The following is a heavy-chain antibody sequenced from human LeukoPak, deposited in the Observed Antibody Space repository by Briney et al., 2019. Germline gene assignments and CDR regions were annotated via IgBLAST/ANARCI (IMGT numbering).Heavy chain of an antibody. Sequence: PSETLSLTCAVYGGSFSGYYWSWIRQPPGKGLEWIGEINHSGSTNYNPSLKSRVTISVDTSKNQFSLKLSSVTAADTAVYYCARVPLRYYYDSTKGFLDYWGQGTLVTVPS. CDR3: ARVPLRYYYDSTKGFLDY. V-gene: IGHV4-34*01. CDR1: GGSFSGYY. CDR2: INHSGST. D-gene: IGHD3-22*01. J-gene: IGHJ4*02.